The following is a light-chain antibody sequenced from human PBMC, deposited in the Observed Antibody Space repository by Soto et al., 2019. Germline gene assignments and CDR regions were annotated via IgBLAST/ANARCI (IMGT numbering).Light chain of an antibody. J-gene: IGKJ1*01. CDR1: QSVSSSY. Sequence: EIVLRQSPGTLSLSTGERATLSCRASQSVSSSYLAWYQQKPGQAPRLLIYGASSRATGIPDRFSGSGSGTDFTLTISRLEPEDFAVYYCQQYGSSPRTFGQRTKVDIK. V-gene: IGKV3-20*01. CDR3: QQYGSSPRT. CDR2: GAS.